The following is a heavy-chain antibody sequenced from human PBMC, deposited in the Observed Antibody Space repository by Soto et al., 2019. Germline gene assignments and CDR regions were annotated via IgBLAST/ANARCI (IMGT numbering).Heavy chain of an antibody. V-gene: IGHV1-18*01. CDR1: GYTFTSYG. Sequence: ASVKVSCKASGYTFTSYGISWVRQAPGQGLEWMGWISAYNGNTNYAQKLQGRVTMTTDTSTSTAYMELRSLRSDDTAVYYCARDSEPAKEGYCSGGSCLPVDPWGQGTLVTVSS. D-gene: IGHD2-15*01. J-gene: IGHJ5*02. CDR2: ISAYNGNT. CDR3: ARDSEPAKEGYCSGGSCLPVDP.